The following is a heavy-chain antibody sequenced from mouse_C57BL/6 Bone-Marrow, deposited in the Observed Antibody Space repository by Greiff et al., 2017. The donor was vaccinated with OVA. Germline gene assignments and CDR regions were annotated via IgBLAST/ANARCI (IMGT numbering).Heavy chain of an antibody. CDR3: TAITTVVEGY. Sequence: VQLQQSGAELVRPGASVKLSCTASGFNIKDDYMHWVKQRPEQGLEWIGWFDPENGDTEYASKFQGKATITADTSSNTAYLQLSSLESEDTAVYCCTAITTVVEGYWGQGTSVTVSS. V-gene: IGHV14-4*01. CDR1: GFNIKDDY. J-gene: IGHJ4*01. D-gene: IGHD1-1*01. CDR2: FDPENGDT.